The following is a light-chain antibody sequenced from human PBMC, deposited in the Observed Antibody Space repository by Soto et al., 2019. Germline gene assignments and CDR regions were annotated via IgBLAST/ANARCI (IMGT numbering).Light chain of an antibody. V-gene: IGLV2-14*01. CDR3: SSYTSSSTRV. CDR1: SSDVGAYNF. CDR2: EVS. J-gene: IGLJ1*01. Sequence: QSALTQPASVSGSPGQSITISCTGTSSDVGAYNFVSWYQQHPGKAPKLMIYEVSNRPSGVSNRFSGSKSGNTASLTSSGLQAEDEADYYCSSYTSSSTRVFGTGTKLTVL.